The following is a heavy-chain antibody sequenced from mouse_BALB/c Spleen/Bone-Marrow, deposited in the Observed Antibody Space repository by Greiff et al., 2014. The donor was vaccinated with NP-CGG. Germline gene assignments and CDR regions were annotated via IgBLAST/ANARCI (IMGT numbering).Heavy chain of an antibody. CDR3: ARSGERYGAMDY. J-gene: IGHJ4*01. CDR1: GFTFSDFY. V-gene: IGHV5-4*02. D-gene: IGHD1-1*02. Sequence: VQLKESGGDLVKPGGSLKLSCAASGFTFSDFYMFWFRQTPEKRLEWVATISDGGTYTYYPDSVKGRFTISRDNARNNLYLQMGSLKSEDTAMYYCARSGERYGAMDYWGQGTSVTVSS. CDR2: ISDGGTYT.